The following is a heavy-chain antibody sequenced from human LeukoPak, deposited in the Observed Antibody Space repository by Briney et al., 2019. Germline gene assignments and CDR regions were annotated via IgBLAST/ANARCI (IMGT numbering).Heavy chain of an antibody. V-gene: IGHV4-38-2*02. CDR3: ARGIAAAGPLPWYYFDY. D-gene: IGHD6-13*01. Sequence: SETLSLTCTVSGYSISSGYYWGWIRKPPGKGLQRIGSIYHSGSTYYNPSLKSRVTISVDTSKNQFSLKLSSVTAADTAVYYCARGIAAAGPLPWYYFDYWGQGTLVTVSS. CDR1: GYSISSGYY. CDR2: IYHSGST. J-gene: IGHJ4*02.